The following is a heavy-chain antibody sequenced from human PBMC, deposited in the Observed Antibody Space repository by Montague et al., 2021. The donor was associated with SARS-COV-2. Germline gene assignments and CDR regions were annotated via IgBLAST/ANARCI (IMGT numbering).Heavy chain of an antibody. Sequence: SETLSLTCAVYDGSFSDYSWTWIRQPPGKGLEWIGEINHRGSTNYNPSLKSRVTISVDTSKNQFSLKMTSVTAAGTAVYYCARGRQHTNMVVVVVTGGEYYFDFWGQGTLVAVSS. CDR1: DGSFSDYS. D-gene: IGHD3-22*01. J-gene: IGHJ4*02. CDR3: ARGRQHTNMVVVVVTGGEYYFDF. V-gene: IGHV4-34*01. CDR2: INHRGST.